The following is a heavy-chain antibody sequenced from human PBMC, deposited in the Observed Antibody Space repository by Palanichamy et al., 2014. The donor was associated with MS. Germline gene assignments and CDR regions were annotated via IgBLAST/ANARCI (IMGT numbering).Heavy chain of an antibody. D-gene: IGHD4-11*01. CDR3: AKPLTVPYYYYGMDV. CDR1: GFTFSSYA. Sequence: EVQLLESGGGLGTAWGVPSRLSCAASGFTFSSYAMSWVRQAPGKGLEWVSAISGSGGSTYYADSVKGRFTISRDNSKNTLYLQMNSLRAEDTAVYYCAKPLTVPYYYYGMDVWGQGTTVTASS. J-gene: IGHJ6*02. CDR2: ISGSGGST. V-gene: IGHV3-23*01.